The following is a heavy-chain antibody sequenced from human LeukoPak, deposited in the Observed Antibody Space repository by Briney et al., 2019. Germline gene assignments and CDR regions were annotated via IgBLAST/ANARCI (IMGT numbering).Heavy chain of an antibody. Sequence: PGWSLRLSCAASGFTFSSYAMHWVRQAPGKGLEWVAVISYDGSNKYYADSVKGRFTISRDNSKNTLYLQMNSLRAEDTAVYYCASMRSLEGDCYSVDGMDVWGQGTTVTVSS. CDR1: GFTFSSYA. J-gene: IGHJ6*02. D-gene: IGHD2-21*02. CDR3: ASMRSLEGDCYSVDGMDV. CDR2: ISYDGSNK. V-gene: IGHV3-30-3*01.